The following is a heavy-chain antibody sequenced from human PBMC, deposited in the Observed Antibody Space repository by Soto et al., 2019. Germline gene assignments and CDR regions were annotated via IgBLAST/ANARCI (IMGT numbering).Heavy chain of an antibody. Sequence: EVQLVESGGGLVKPGGSLRLSCAASGFTFSSYSMNWVRQAPGKGLEWVSSISSSSSYIYYADSVKGRFTISRDNAKNSLYMQLNSWRGADTAVYYWARGPQRVVGTAATPGYNLFASWGQGTRVTVSS. D-gene: IGHD2-21*02. V-gene: IGHV3-21*01. J-gene: IGHJ5*01. CDR2: ISSSSSYI. CDR1: GFTFSSYS. CDR3: ARGPQRVVGTAATPGYNLFAS.